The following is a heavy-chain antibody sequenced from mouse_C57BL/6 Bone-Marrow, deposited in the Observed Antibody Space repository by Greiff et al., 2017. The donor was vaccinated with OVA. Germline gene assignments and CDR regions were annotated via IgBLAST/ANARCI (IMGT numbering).Heavy chain of an antibody. CDR3: ARHYYGSRNWYFDV. J-gene: IGHJ1*03. CDR2: IWTGGGT. V-gene: IGHV2-9-1*01. D-gene: IGHD1-1*01. CDR1: GFSLTSYA. Sequence: VQLQQSGPGLVAPSQSLSITCTVSGFSLTSYAISWVRQPPGKGLEWLGVIWTGGGTNYNSALKSRLSISKDNSKSQVFLKMNSLQTDDTARYYCARHYYGSRNWYFDVWGTGTTVTVSS.